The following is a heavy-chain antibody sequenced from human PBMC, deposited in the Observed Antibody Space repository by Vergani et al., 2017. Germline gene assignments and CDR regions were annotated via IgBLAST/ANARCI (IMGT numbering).Heavy chain of an antibody. V-gene: IGHV4-39*01. CDR1: GGSISSSSYY. CDR2: IYYSGST. CDR3: GQGYCSGGSCYSGWN. J-gene: IGHJ4*02. D-gene: IGHD2-15*01. Sequence: QLQLQESGPGLVKPSETLSLTCTVSGGSISSSSYYWGWIRQPPGKGLEWIGSIYYSGSTYYNPSLKSRVTISVDTSKNQLSLKLSSVTGADTAVYYCGQGYCSGGSCYSGWNWGQGTLVTVSS.